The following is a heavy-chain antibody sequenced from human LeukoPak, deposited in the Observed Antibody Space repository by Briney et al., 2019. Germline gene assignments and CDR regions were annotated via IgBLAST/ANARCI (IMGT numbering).Heavy chain of an antibody. CDR2: IYHSGSA. CDR1: GGSISSGGYS. Sequence: PSQTLSLTCAVSGGSISSGGYSWSWIRQPPGKGLEWIGYIYHSGSAYYNPSLKSRVTISVDRSKNQFSLKLSSVTAADTAVYYCARECGGVFDYGGQGTLVTVSS. D-gene: IGHD2-8*01. J-gene: IGHJ4*02. V-gene: IGHV4-30-2*01. CDR3: ARECGGVFDY.